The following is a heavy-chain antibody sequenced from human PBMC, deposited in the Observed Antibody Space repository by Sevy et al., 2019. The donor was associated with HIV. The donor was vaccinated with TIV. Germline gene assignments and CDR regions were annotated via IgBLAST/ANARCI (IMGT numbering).Heavy chain of an antibody. J-gene: IGHJ3*01. Sequence: GGSRKLPGQPPEFTFGTYWRHWVRQPPGKGRCWFSGIKPVGGGGDSADSVKGRFFISRDNAKNLVYLQMDSLRAEDTAVYYCAREGDTVLVPTAVDAFDFWGQGTMVTVSS. CDR1: EFTFGTYW. CDR3: AREGDTVLVPTAVDAFDF. V-gene: IGHV3-74*01. D-gene: IGHD2-2*01. CDR2: IKPVGGGG.